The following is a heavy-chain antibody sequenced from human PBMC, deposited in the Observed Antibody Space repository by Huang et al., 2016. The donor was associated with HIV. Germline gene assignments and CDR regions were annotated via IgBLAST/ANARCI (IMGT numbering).Heavy chain of an antibody. J-gene: IGHJ4*02. V-gene: IGHV1-69*01. Sequence: QVHLVQSGAEVKKPGSSVKVSCKASGDSFTSLPINWVRQGPGQGLAGMGGLFPRLVSATYAQKFRGRVTISADESTSTSYMELSRLRSDDTAMYYCATSTPMLGESGGWSGKVVITENVPYVDWGQGTLVTVSS. CDR3: ATSTPMLGESGGWSGKVVITENVPYVD. CDR1: GDSFTSLP. CDR2: LFPRLVSA. D-gene: IGHD3-22*01.